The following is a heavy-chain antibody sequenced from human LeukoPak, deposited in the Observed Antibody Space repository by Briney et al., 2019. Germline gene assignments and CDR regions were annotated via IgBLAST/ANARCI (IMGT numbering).Heavy chain of an antibody. Sequence: PGGSLRLSCAASGFTFSSYNMSWVRQAPGKGLEWVSFISSSSNYLYYADSVKGRFTISRDNAKNSLYLQMNSLRAEDTAVYYCARTRRILPSDAFDIWGQGTMVTVSS. CDR1: GFTFSSYN. J-gene: IGHJ3*02. D-gene: IGHD2/OR15-2a*01. CDR3: ARTRRILPSDAFDI. CDR2: ISSSSNYL. V-gene: IGHV3-21*04.